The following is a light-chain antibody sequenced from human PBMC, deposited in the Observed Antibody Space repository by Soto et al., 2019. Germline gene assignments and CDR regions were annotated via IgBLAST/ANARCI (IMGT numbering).Light chain of an antibody. Sequence: DIQMTQSPSTMSASVGDRVTITCRASQSIDSWLAWYQQKPGKAPKFLMYKASNLESGVPSRFSGSGSETEFTLTISSLQPDDFATYYCQHYKSYPWTVGQGTKVDIK. CDR2: KAS. CDR3: QHYKSYPWT. J-gene: IGKJ1*01. V-gene: IGKV1-5*03. CDR1: QSIDSW.